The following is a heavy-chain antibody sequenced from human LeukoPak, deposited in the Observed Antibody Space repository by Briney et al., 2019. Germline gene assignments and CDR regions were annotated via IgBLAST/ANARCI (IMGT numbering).Heavy chain of an antibody. Sequence: SETLSLTCTVSGGSISSSSYYWGWIRPPPGKGLEWIGSIYFSGSTYYNASLKSRVTMSVETSKNQFSLKLSSVTAADTAVYYCARRSIGTLDYWGQGTLVTVSS. J-gene: IGHJ4*02. CDR1: GGSISSSSYY. CDR3: ARRSIGTLDY. D-gene: IGHD1-1*01. V-gene: IGHV4-39*01. CDR2: IYFSGST.